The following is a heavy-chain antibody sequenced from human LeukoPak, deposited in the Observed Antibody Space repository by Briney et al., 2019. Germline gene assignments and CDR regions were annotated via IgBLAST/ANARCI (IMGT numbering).Heavy chain of an antibody. CDR1: GYSFTNYW. Sequence: GESLKISCKASGYSFTNYWIGWVRQMPGKGLEWMGIIYPGDSAIRYSPSFQGQVTVSADKSITTAYLQWSSLKASDTAMYYCARQALQDAFDIWGQGTMVTVSS. CDR3: ARQALQDAFDI. CDR2: IYPGDSAI. V-gene: IGHV5-51*01. J-gene: IGHJ3*02.